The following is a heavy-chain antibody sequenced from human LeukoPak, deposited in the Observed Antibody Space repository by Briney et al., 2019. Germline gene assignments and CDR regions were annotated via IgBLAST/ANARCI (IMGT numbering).Heavy chain of an antibody. J-gene: IGHJ6*03. CDR3: AREACGSGSPYYYYYMDV. CDR2: IHYSGSS. Sequence: SETLSLTCTVSGGSISSSSYYWAWIRQPPGKGLEWIGSIHYSGSSYYNPSLKSRITISVDTSKNQFSLKLSSVTAADTAVYYCAREACGSGSPYYYYYMDVWGKGTTVTISS. V-gene: IGHV4-39*02. D-gene: IGHD3-10*01. CDR1: GGSISSSSYY.